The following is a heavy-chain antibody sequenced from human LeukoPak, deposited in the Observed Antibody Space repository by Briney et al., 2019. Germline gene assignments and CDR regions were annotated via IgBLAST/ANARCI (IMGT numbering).Heavy chain of an antibody. CDR2: ISSSGNTI. CDR1: GGSISSYY. Sequence: LSLTCTVSGGSISSYYWSWVRQTPGKGLEWVSYISSSGNTIFYADSVKGRFTISRDNAKNSLYLQMNSLRAEDTAIYYCARGPTVVTWSPTSFNYWGQGTLVTVSS. J-gene: IGHJ4*02. D-gene: IGHD4-23*01. CDR3: ARGPTVVTWSPTSFNY. V-gene: IGHV3-48*03.